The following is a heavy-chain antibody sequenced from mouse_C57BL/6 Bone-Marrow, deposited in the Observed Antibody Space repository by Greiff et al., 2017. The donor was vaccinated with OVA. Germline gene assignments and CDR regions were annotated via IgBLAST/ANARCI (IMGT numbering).Heavy chain of an antibody. CDR1: GFTFSSYG. CDR2: ISSGGSYT. J-gene: IGHJ4*01. D-gene: IGHD2-13*01. V-gene: IGHV5-6*01. CDR3: ASQCDSLYSYAMDY. Sequence: ELKLMESGGDLVKPGGSLKLSCAASGFTFSSYGMSWVRQTPDKRLEWVATISSGGSYTYYPDSVKGRFTISRDNAKNTLYLQMSSLKSEDTAMYYCASQCDSLYSYAMDYWGQGTSVTVSS.